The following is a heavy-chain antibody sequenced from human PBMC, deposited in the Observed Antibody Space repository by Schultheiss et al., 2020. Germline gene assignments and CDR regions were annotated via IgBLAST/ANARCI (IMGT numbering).Heavy chain of an antibody. V-gene: IGHV3-23*01. CDR2: ISGSGGST. D-gene: IGHD4-11*01. CDR1: GFTFSSYA. J-gene: IGHJ6*03. CDR3: ARLNSNPQVINYYYYMDV. Sequence: GESLKISCAASGFTFSSYAMSWVRQAPGKGLEWVSAISGSGGSTYYADSVKGRFTISRDNSKNTLYLQMNSLRAEDTAVYYCARLNSNPQVINYYYYMDVWGKGTTVTFSS.